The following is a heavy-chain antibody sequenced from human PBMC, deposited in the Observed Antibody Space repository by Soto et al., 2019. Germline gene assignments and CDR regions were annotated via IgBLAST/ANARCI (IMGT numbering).Heavy chain of an antibody. V-gene: IGHV4-61*08. CDR3: ARETAMVVDAFDI. Sequence: SETLSLTCTVSGGSISSGGYYWSWIRQHPGKGLEWIGYIYYSGSTNYNPSLKSRVTISVDTSKNQFSLKLSSVTAADTAVYYCARETAMVVDAFDIWGQGTMVTVSS. CDR1: GGSISSGGYY. J-gene: IGHJ3*02. D-gene: IGHD5-18*01. CDR2: IYYSGST.